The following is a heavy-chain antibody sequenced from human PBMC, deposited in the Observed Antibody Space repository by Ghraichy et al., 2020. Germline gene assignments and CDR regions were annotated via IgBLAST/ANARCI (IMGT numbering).Heavy chain of an antibody. CDR3: ATNSSSSVGFDI. Sequence: SQNLSLTCSVSGGSIGTLYWSWIRQPPGKPLEWIGHVYYSGSTNYNPSLKSRVTISVDTSRNEISLRVNSVTGADTAIYYCATNSSSSVGFDIWGQGTKVTISS. D-gene: IGHD6-6*01. CDR2: VYYSGST. V-gene: IGHV4-59*11. CDR1: GGSIGTLY. J-gene: IGHJ3*02.